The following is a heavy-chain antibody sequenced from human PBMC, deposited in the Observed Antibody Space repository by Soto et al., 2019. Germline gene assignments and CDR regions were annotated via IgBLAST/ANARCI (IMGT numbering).Heavy chain of an antibody. CDR3: ARPNWGYSSGWYQGAFDI. Sequence: ASVKVSCKASGYTFTSYAISWVRQAPGQGLEWMGGIIPIFGTANYAQKFQGRVTITADESTSTAYMELSSLRSEDTAVYYCARPNWGYSSGWYQGAFDIWGQGTMVTVSS. J-gene: IGHJ3*02. CDR2: IIPIFGTA. D-gene: IGHD6-19*01. CDR1: GYTFTSYA. V-gene: IGHV1-69*13.